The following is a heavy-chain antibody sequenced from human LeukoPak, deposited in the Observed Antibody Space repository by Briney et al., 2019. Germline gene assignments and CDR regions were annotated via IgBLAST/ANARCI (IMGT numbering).Heavy chain of an antibody. J-gene: IGHJ4*02. V-gene: IGHV3-23*01. Sequence: GGSLRLSCAASGFTFNNYAMNWVRQAPGKGLEWVSPISESGDKTDYADSVKGRFTISRDNSRNTLYLQMNSLRAEDTALYYCAKQWVDCWGQGTLVTVSS. CDR2: ISESGDKT. D-gene: IGHD6-19*01. CDR3: AKQWVDC. CDR1: GFTFNNYA.